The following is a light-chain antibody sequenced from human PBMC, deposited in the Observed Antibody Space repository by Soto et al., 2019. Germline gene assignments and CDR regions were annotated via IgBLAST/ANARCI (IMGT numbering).Light chain of an antibody. CDR1: QSVSGW. Sequence: DIQVTHSRAALSASVGHRVTIWCRASQSVSGWLAWYQQKQGKAPKPLIYDVSSLERGVPSRFSGSIYGTEFNLTISGLHPDDLATYDGQQYESYSGTFGPGTKVDIK. CDR3: QQYESYSGT. J-gene: IGKJ1*01. V-gene: IGKV1-5*01. CDR2: DVS.